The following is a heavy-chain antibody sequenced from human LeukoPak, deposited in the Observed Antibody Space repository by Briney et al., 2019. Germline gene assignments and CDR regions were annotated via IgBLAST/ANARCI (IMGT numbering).Heavy chain of an antibody. CDR1: GFTFTSYS. V-gene: IGHV3-21*01. D-gene: IGHD3-22*01. Sequence: GGSLRLSCAASGFTFTSYSMNWVRPAPGKGLEWVSSISSSSSYIYYADSVKGRFTISRDNAKNSLYLQMNSLRAEDTAVYYCARDTLDYYDSGYDAFDIWGQETMVTVSS. J-gene: IGHJ3*02. CDR3: ARDTLDYYDSGYDAFDI. CDR2: ISSSSSYI.